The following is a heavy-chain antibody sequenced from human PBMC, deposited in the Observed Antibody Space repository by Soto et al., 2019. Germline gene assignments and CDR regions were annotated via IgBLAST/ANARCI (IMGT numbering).Heavy chain of an antibody. V-gene: IGHV3-30*18. CDR3: AKTITTVGVSSTGRGALLDN. J-gene: IGHJ4*02. Sequence: QVQLVESGGGVVQPGRSLRLSCAASGFTFSAFGMHWVRQAPGKGLEWVAVISNDGNSEHYADSVKGRFTISRDNSKNTLYLQMNSLSVEDTAVYYCAKTITTVGVSSTGRGALLDNWGQGILVSVSS. D-gene: IGHD3-3*01. CDR1: GFTFSAFG. CDR2: ISNDGNSE.